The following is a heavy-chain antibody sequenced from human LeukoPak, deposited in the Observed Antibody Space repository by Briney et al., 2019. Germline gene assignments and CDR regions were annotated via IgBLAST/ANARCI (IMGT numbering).Heavy chain of an antibody. D-gene: IGHD2-15*01. CDR3: ARGSHYYYYMDV. V-gene: IGHV4-59*01. CDR1: GVSLSNYY. CDR2: IYYSGST. Sequence: SETLSLTCSVSGVSLSNYYWNWIRQPPGKGLEWIGYIYYSGSTNYNPSLKSRVTISVDTSKNQFSLKLSSVTAADTAVYYCARGSHYYYYMDVWGKGTTVTVSS. J-gene: IGHJ6*03.